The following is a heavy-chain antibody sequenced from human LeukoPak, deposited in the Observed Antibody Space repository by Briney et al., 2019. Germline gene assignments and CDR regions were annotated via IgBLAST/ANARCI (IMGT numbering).Heavy chain of an antibody. CDR2: IYHSGST. CDR1: GGSISGYY. CDR3: AREGTYDYGDYYFDY. D-gene: IGHD4-17*01. J-gene: IGHJ4*02. Sequence: SETLSLTCTVSGGSISGYYWNWIRQPPGKGLEWIGYIYHSGSTYYNPSLKSRVTISVDRSKNQFSLKLSSVTAADTAVYYCAREGTYDYGDYYFDYWGQGTLVTVSS. V-gene: IGHV4-59*12.